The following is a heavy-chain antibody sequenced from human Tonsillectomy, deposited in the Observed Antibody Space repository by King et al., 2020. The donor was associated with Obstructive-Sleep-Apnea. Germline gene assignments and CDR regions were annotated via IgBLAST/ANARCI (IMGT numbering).Heavy chain of an antibody. V-gene: IGHV3-30*18. CDR1: GFTFSSYG. J-gene: IGHJ4*02. Sequence: VQVVESGGGVVQPGRSLRLSCAASGFTFSSYGMHWVRQAPGKGLEWVAVISYDGSNKYYADSVKGRFTISRDNSKNTLYLQMNSLRAEDTAVYYCAKVAEGAGSYWADYWGQGTLVTASS. CDR2: ISYDGSNK. CDR3: AKVAEGAGSYWADY. D-gene: IGHD3-10*01.